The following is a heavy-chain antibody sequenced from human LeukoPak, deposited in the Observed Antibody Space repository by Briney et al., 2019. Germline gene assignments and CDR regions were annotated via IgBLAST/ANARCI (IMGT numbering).Heavy chain of an antibody. CDR3: ARYNWNSAPFDY. CDR2: INSDGSST. V-gene: IGHV3-74*01. CDR1: GFTFSSYW. Sequence: GGSLRLSCAASGFTFSSYWMHWVRRAPGKGLVWVSRINSDGSSTSYADSVKGRFTISRDSAKNTLYLEMNSLRAEDTAVYYCARYNWNSAPFDYWGQGTLVTVSS. D-gene: IGHD1-7*01. J-gene: IGHJ4*02.